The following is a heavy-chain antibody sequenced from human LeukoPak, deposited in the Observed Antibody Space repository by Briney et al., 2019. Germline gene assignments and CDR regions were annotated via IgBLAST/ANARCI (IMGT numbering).Heavy chain of an antibody. D-gene: IGHD2-2*01. Sequence: SQTLSLTCTVSGGSISSGDYYWSWIRQPPGKGLEWIGYIYNNGRTYYNPSLKSRVTISVDTSKNQFSLKLSSVTAADTAVYYCARAPAATPDYWGQGTLVTVSS. V-gene: IGHV4-30-4*01. J-gene: IGHJ4*02. CDR3: ARAPAATPDY. CDR1: GGSISSGDYY. CDR2: IYNNGRT.